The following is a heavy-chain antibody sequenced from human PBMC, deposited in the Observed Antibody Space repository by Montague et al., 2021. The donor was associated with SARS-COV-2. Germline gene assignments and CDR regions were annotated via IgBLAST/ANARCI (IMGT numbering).Heavy chain of an antibody. CDR1: GTSIRSGGYY. D-gene: IGHD2/OR15-2a*01. CDR2: IFHTGRA. Sequence: TLSLTCTVSGTSIRSGGYYWTWIRQHPGKGLEWIGYIFHTGRAYYNPSLETRVNIPVDTPNNLFSLRLSSVTAADTAMYFCARVRLFYYLDYWGQGTLVTVSS. J-gene: IGHJ4*02. V-gene: IGHV4-31*03. CDR3: ARVRLFYYLDY.